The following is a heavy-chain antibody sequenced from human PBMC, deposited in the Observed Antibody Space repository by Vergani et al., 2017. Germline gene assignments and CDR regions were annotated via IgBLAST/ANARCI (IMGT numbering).Heavy chain of an antibody. CDR2: ISYDGSNK. V-gene: IGHV3-30*03. D-gene: IGHD2/OR15-2a*01. CDR3: ARGRILERLSYYYYYMDV. CDR1: GFTFSSYG. Sequence: QVQLVESGGGVVQPGRSLRLSCAASGFTFSSYGMHWVRQAPGKGLEWVAVISYDGSNKYYADSVKGRFTISRDNSKNTLYLQMNSLRAEDTAVYYCARGRILERLSYYYYYMDVWGKGTTVTVSS. J-gene: IGHJ6*03.